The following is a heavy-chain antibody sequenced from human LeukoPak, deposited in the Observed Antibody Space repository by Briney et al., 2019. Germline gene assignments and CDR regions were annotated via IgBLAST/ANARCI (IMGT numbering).Heavy chain of an antibody. CDR3: VGSSGWSAY. CDR2: FDSDGNI. D-gene: IGHD6-19*01. CDR1: GYSLKNLW. Sequence: GVPLRLPCAASGYSLKNLWVHWVPQAPGKGVEGVSRFDSDGNIKYADSVKGRFTISRDNAKNTLYLQMNSLRDDDTAVYYCVGSSGWSAYWGQGSLVTVSS. J-gene: IGHJ4*02. V-gene: IGHV3-74*03.